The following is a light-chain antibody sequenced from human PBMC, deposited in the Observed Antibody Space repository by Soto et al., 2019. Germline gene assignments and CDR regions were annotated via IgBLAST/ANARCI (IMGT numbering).Light chain of an antibody. V-gene: IGLV2-14*01. Sequence: LTQPASVSGSPGQAITISCTGTSSDVGGYNYVSWYQQHPGKAPKLMIYEVSNRPSGVSDRFSGSKSGNTASLTISGLQAEDEADYYCTSYTSSNTPVFGTGTKVTVL. CDR1: SSDVGGYNY. CDR3: TSYTSSNTPV. CDR2: EVS. J-gene: IGLJ1*01.